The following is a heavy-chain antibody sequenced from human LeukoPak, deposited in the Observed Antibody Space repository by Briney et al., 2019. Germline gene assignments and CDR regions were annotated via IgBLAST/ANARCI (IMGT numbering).Heavy chain of an antibody. CDR3: VTHFDSSGPDAFDI. J-gene: IGHJ3*02. V-gene: IGHV1-69*05. CDR1: GGTFSSYA. Sequence: SVKVSCKASGGTFSSYAISWVRQAPGQGLEWMGGIIPIFGTANYAQKFQGRVTITTDESTSTAYMELSSLRSEDTAVYYCVTHFDSSGPDAFDIWGQGTMVTVSS. CDR2: IIPIFGTA. D-gene: IGHD3-22*01.